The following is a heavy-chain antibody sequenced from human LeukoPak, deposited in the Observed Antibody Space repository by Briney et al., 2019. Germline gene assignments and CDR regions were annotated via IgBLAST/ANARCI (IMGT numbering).Heavy chain of an antibody. V-gene: IGHV1-18*04. Sequence: ASVTVSCKASGYTFTNYYIHWVRQAPGQGLEWMGWISAYNGNTNYAQKLQGRVTMTTDTSTSTAYMELRSLRSDDTAVYYCARDASDSGSPFDYWGQGTLVTVSS. CDR2: ISAYNGNT. J-gene: IGHJ4*02. CDR1: GYTFTNYY. D-gene: IGHD3-10*01. CDR3: ARDASDSGSPFDY.